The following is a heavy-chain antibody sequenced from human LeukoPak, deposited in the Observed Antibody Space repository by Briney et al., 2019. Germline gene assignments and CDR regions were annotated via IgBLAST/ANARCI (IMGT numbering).Heavy chain of an antibody. J-gene: IGHJ5*02. CDR1: GYTFTSYD. D-gene: IGHD6-19*01. V-gene: IGHV1-8*03. Sequence: ASVKVSCKASGYTFTSYDINWVRQATGQGLEWMGWMNPNSGNTGYAQKFQGRVTITRNTSISTAYMELSSLRSEDTAVYYCARAPGPDEGGAVAGLFFDPWGQGTLVTVSS. CDR2: MNPNSGNT. CDR3: ARAPGPDEGGAVAGLFFDP.